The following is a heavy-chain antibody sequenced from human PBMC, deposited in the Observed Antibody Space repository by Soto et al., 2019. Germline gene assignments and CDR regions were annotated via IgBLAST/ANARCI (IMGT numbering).Heavy chain of an antibody. Sequence: SVKVSCKASGGTFSIYAISWVRQAPGQGLEWIGGIIPIFGTANYAQKLQGRVTITADEYTSTAYMELSSLRSEDTAVYYCAIAAAGTGADYLLSWHQRTLGIVSS. V-gene: IGHV1-69*13. J-gene: IGHJ1*01. CDR2: IIPIFGTA. CDR1: GGTFSIYA. D-gene: IGHD6-13*01. CDR3: AIAAAGTGADYLLS.